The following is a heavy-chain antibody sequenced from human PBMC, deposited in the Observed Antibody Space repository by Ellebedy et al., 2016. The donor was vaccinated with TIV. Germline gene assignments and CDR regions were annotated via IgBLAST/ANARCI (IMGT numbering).Heavy chain of an antibody. Sequence: GGSLSLSCAASGFTVSSNYMSWVRQAPGKGLEWVSVIYSGGSTYYAGSVKGRFTISRDNSKNTLYLQMNSLRAEDTAVYYCARDGSRTLDYWGQGTLVTVSS. D-gene: IGHD1-7*01. CDR1: GFTVSSNY. CDR3: ARDGSRTLDY. V-gene: IGHV3-53*01. J-gene: IGHJ4*02. CDR2: IYSGGST.